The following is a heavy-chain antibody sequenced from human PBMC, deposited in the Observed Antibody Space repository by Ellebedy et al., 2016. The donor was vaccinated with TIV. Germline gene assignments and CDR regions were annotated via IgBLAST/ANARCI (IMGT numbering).Heavy chain of an antibody. V-gene: IGHV3-15*07. D-gene: IGHD5-12*01. CDR1: GFTFSNAW. CDR3: TFGSGYDFYYYYGMDV. CDR2: IKSKTDGGTT. Sequence: PGGSLRLSCAASGFTFSNAWMNWVRQAPGKGLEWVGRIKSKTDGGTTDYAAPVKGRFTISRDDSKNTLYLQMNSLKTEDTAVYYCTFGSGYDFYYYYGMDVWGQGTTVTVSS. J-gene: IGHJ6*02.